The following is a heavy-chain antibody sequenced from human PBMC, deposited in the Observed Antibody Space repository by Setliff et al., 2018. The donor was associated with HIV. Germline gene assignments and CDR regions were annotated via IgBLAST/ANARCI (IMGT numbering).Heavy chain of an antibody. J-gene: IGHJ4*02. CDR2: IKSKTDGGTT. V-gene: IGHV3-15*01. CDR3: TTNFYNFWSGYYDYFDF. D-gene: IGHD3-3*01. Sequence: GGSLRLSCAASGFMFGVDWMSWVRQTLGKGLEWVGRIKSKTDGGTTDYTAPVKGRFTISRDDSKSIAYLQMNSLKTEDTAVYYCTTNFYNFWSGYYDYFDFWGQGALVTVSS. CDR1: GFMFGVDW.